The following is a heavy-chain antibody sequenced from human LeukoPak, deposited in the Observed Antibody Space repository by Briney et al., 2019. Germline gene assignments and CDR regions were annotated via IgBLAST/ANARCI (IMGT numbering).Heavy chain of an antibody. V-gene: IGHV3-30*04. D-gene: IGHD3-16*01. CDR2: ISYDGSQE. Sequence: GGSLRLSCAASRFTFSKYSMHWVRLAPGQGLQGVAAISYDGSQEYYAESVKGRFTISRDNSKSTLFLQMNSLRSDDTAMYYGASEGRVDAFDHWGQGTLVTVSS. CDR3: ASEGRVDAFDH. CDR1: RFTFSKYS. J-gene: IGHJ4*02.